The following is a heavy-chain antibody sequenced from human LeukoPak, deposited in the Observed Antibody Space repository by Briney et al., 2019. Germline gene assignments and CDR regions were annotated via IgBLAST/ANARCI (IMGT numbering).Heavy chain of an antibody. J-gene: IGHJ5*02. CDR2: IYWDDDK. D-gene: IGHD3-10*01. CDR1: GFSLTTSGVG. V-gene: IGHV2-5*02. CDR3: AHSVAMVRANWFDP. Sequence: SGPTLVKPTQTLTLTCTFSGFSLTTSGVGVGWIRRPPGKALEWLALIYWDDDKRYSPSLNSRLTITKDTSKNQVVLTMTNMDPVDTATYYCAHSVAMVRANWFDPWGQGTLVTVSS.